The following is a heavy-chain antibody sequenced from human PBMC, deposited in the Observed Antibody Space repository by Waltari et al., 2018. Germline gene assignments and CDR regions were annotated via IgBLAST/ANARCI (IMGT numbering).Heavy chain of an antibody. CDR1: GFTFSSYS. Sequence: EVQLVESGGGLVKPGGSLRLSCAASGFTFSSYSMNWVRQAPGKGLEWVSSISSSSSYIYYADSVKGRFTISRDNSKNTLYLQMNSLRAEDTAVYYCAKGSFVVVIAVLDYWGQGTLVTVSS. V-gene: IGHV3-21*04. CDR3: AKGSFVVVIAVLDY. CDR2: ISSSSSYI. J-gene: IGHJ4*02. D-gene: IGHD2-21*01.